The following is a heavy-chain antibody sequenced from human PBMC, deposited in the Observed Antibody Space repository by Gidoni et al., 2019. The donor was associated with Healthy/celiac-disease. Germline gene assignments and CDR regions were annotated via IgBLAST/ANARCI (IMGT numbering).Heavy chain of an antibody. Sequence: QLQLQESGPGLVKPSQTLSLPCPVSGCSISSGCYYWSWIRQHPGKGLEWIGYIYYSGSTYYNPSLKSRVTISVDTSKNQFSLKLSSVTAADTAVYYCASGIYDSSGYPRGGLDYWGQGTLVTVSS. CDR1: GCSISSGCYY. D-gene: IGHD3-22*01. CDR3: ASGIYDSSGYPRGGLDY. CDR2: IYYSGST. J-gene: IGHJ4*02. V-gene: IGHV4-31*03.